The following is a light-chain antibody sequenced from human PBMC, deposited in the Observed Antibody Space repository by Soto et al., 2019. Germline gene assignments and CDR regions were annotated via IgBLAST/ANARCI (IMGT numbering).Light chain of an antibody. J-gene: IGLJ2*01. Sequence: QSVLTQPASVSGSPGQSITISCTGTSSDVGGYNYVSWYQQHPGKAPKLTIYEVSNRPSGVSIRFSGSKSGNTASLTISGLQAEDEADYYCSSYTTSSTVVFGGGTKVTVL. V-gene: IGLV2-14*01. CDR2: EVS. CDR1: SSDVGGYNY. CDR3: SSYTTSSTVV.